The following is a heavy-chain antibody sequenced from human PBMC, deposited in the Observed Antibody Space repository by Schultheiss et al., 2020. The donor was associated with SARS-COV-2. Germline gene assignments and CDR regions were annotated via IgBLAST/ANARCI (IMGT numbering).Heavy chain of an antibody. J-gene: IGHJ6*02. CDR2: ISGSGGST. V-gene: IGHV3-23*01. D-gene: IGHD3-3*01. CDR3: ARDWYDFWNPYYYYGMDV. Sequence: GESLKISCAASGFTFSDHDMAWIRQAPGRGLEWVSAISGSGGSTYYADSVKGRFTISRDSSKNTLYLQMNSLRDEDTAVYYCARDWYDFWNPYYYYGMDVWGQGTTVTVSS. CDR1: GFTFSDHD.